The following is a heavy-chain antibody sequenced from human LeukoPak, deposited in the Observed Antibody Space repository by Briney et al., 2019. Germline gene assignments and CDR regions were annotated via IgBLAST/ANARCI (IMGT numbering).Heavy chain of an antibody. Sequence: GASVKVSCKASGYTFTSYYMHWVRQAPGQGLEWMRIINPSGGSTSYAQKFQGRVTMTRDMSTSTVYMELSSLRSEDTAVYYCARGASGGSYWSYFDYWGQGTLVTVSS. CDR1: GYTFTSYY. CDR2: INPSGGST. V-gene: IGHV1-46*01. J-gene: IGHJ4*02. CDR3: ARGASGGSYWSYFDY. D-gene: IGHD1-26*01.